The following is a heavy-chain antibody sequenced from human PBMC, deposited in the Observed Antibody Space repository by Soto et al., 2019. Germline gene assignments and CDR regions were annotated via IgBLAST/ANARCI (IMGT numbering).Heavy chain of an antibody. CDR2: IKQDGSEK. CDR1: GFTFSSYW. Sequence: EVQLVESGGGLVQPGGSLRLSCAASGFTFSSYWMSWVRQAPGKGLEWVANIKQDGSEKYYVDSVKGRFTISRDNAKNTLYLQMNSLRAEDTAVYYCARDEQDGITFGGVIVNWGQGTLVTVSS. V-gene: IGHV3-7*01. D-gene: IGHD3-16*02. CDR3: ARDEQDGITFGGVIVN. J-gene: IGHJ4*02.